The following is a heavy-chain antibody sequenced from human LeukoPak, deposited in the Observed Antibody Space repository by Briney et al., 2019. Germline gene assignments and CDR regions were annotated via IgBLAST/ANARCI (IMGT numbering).Heavy chain of an antibody. D-gene: IGHD6-19*01. CDR1: GVSISSSNSY. CDR3: ARSGGYSSGWYHLLSHYYYYMDV. J-gene: IGHJ6*03. Sequence: SETLSLTCTVSGVSISSSNSYWGWIRQPPGKGLEWIGSIYYSGNTYYNASLKSQVSISIDTSKNQFSLRLTSVTAADTAVYYCARSGGYSSGWYHLLSHYYYYMDVWGKGTTVTISS. CDR2: IYYSGNT. V-gene: IGHV4-39*01.